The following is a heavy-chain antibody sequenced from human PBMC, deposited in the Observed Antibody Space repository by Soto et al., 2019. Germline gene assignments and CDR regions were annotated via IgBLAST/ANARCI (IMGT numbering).Heavy chain of an antibody. J-gene: IGHJ4*02. CDR3: AKDLNSAYDYGY. CDR2: LPEIGTNT. Sequence: PGGSLRLSCAASGFTFSNYGMSWVRQAPGKGLEWVSALPEIGTNTYYADSVKGRFTISSDNSKNTLFLQINNLRAGDTAVYYCAKDLNSAYDYGYWGQGTLVTVSS. V-gene: IGHV3-23*01. D-gene: IGHD5-12*01. CDR1: GFTFSNYG.